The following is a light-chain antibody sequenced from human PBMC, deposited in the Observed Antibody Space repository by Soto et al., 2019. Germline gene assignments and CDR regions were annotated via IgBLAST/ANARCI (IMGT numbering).Light chain of an antibody. CDR1: SRDVGGHKY. V-gene: IGLV2-14*01. CDR3: FSYTYSGARF. CDR2: DVN. J-gene: IGLJ2*01. Sequence: QSALTQPASVSGSPGQSITISCTGASRDVGGHKYVSWYQQNPGKAPKLVIYDVNNRPSGVSHRFSGSKSGSTASLTISGLQAEDEADYYCFSYTYSGARFFGGGTKVTVL.